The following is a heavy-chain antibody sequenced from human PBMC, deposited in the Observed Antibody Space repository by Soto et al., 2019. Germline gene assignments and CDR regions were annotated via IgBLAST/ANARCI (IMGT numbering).Heavy chain of an antibody. Sequence: SETLSLTCTVSGGSVSSGSYYWSWIRQPPGKGLEWIGYIYYSGSTNYNPSLKSRVTISVDTSKNQFSLKLSSVTAADTAVYYCVRSGDFWSGYPFWGQGTLVTVSS. J-gene: IGHJ4*02. V-gene: IGHV4-61*01. CDR1: GGSVSSGSYY. CDR3: VRSGDFWSGYPF. CDR2: IYYSGST. D-gene: IGHD3-3*01.